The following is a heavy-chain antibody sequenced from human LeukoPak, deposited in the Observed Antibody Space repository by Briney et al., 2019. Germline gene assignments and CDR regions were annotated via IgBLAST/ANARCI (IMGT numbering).Heavy chain of an antibody. D-gene: IGHD6-6*01. V-gene: IGHV3-48*03. J-gene: IGHJ3*02. CDR3: ARGPSIAARYDAFDI. Sequence: GGSLRLSCAASEFTFTSYELNWVHQAPGKGLEWVSYISSSGNTISYADSVKGRFTISRDNAKNSLYLQVISLRAEDTAVYYCARGPSIAARYDAFDIWGQGTMVTVSS. CDR2: ISSSGNTI. CDR1: EFTFTSYE.